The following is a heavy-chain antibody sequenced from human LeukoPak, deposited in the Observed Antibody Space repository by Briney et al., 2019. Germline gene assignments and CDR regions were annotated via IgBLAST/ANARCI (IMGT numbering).Heavy chain of an antibody. CDR1: GGSISSGDYY. CDR3: ARFYMPSYYDFWSGYSDY. V-gene: IGHV4-30-4*01. CDR2: IYYSGST. J-gene: IGHJ4*02. Sequence: PSETLSLTCTVSGGSISSGDYYWSWIRQPPGKGLEWIGYIYYSGSTYYNPSLKSRVTISVDTSKNQFSLKLSSVTAADTAVYYCARFYMPSYYDFWSGYSDYWGQGTLVTVSS. D-gene: IGHD3-3*01.